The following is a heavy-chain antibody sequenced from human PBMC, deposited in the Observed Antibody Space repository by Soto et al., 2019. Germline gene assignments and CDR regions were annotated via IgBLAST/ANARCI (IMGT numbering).Heavy chain of an antibody. Sequence: PSETLSLTCTVSGGSISSYYWSWIRQPAGKGLEWIGRIYTSGSTNYNPSLKSRVTMSVDTSKNQFSLKLSSVTAADTAVYYCARVDHRGYFSVLTDFWGQEILVTVSS. CDR3: ARVDHRGYFSVLTDF. CDR2: IYTSGST. J-gene: IGHJ4*02. V-gene: IGHV4-4*07. D-gene: IGHD3-10*02. CDR1: GGSISSYY.